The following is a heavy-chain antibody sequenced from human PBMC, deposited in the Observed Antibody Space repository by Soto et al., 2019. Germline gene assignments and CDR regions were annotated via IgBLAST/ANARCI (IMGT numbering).Heavy chain of an antibody. J-gene: IGHJ4*02. CDR1: GGAINDHY. V-gene: IGHV4-59*11. CDR3: ARVRTGYFDY. Sequence: SETLSLTCTLSGGAINDHYWSFIRQPPGKGLEWIGYIYYNGNTNYNPSLESRVTISVDRSRNQFSLRLTSLTAADTAVYYCARVRTGYFDYCGRGALVTASS. D-gene: IGHD3-9*01. CDR2: IYYNGNT.